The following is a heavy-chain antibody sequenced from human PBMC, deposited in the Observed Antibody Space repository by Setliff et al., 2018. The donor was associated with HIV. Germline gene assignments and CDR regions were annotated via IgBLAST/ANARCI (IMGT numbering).Heavy chain of an antibody. CDR2: IFYSGST. D-gene: IGHD5-18*01. CDR3: ARTYYGYSYGTYYFDY. V-gene: IGHV4-39*01. Sequence: PSETLSLTCIVSGGSISSSSYYWGWIRQPPGKGLEWIGSIFYSGSTYYNASLKSRVTISVDTSKNQFSLKLSSVTAADTAVYYCARTYYGYSYGTYYFDYWGQGTLVTVSS. J-gene: IGHJ4*02. CDR1: GGSISSSSYY.